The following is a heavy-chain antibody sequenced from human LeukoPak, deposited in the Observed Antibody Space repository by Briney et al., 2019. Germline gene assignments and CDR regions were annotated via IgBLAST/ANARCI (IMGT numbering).Heavy chain of an antibody. Sequence: GGSLRLSCAASGFTFSSYGMHWVRQAPGKGLEWVAFIRYDGSNKYYADSVKGRFTISRDNSKNTLYLQMNSLRAEDTAVYYCAKETIVVVIAIFDYWGQGTLVTVSS. CDR1: GFTFSSYG. CDR2: IRYDGSNK. V-gene: IGHV3-30*02. CDR3: AKETIVVVIAIFDY. J-gene: IGHJ4*02. D-gene: IGHD2-21*01.